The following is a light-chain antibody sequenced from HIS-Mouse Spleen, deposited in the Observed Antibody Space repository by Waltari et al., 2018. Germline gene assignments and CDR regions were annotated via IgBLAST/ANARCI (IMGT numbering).Light chain of an antibody. CDR1: SSDVGGYNY. J-gene: IGLJ1*01. Sequence: QSALTQPASVSGSPGQSITISCTGTSSDVGGYNYVSWYQQHPGKAPKPMIYEVSNRPSGVSTRFPGSKSGNTASLTISGLQAEDEADYYCSSYTSSSLSGYVFGTGTKVTVL. V-gene: IGLV2-14*01. CDR3: SSYTSSSLSGYV. CDR2: EVS.